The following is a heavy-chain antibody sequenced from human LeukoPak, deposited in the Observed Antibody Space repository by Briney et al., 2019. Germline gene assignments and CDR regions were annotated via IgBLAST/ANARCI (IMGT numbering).Heavy chain of an antibody. CDR3: AKGRILVRGVIAT. Sequence: GGSLRLSCAASGFTFSSYAMSWVRQAPGKGLEWVSAISGSGGSTYYADSVKGRFTISRDNSKNTLYLQMNSLRAEDTAVYYCAKGRILVRGVIATWGQVTLVTVSS. CDR1: GFTFSSYA. CDR2: ISGSGGST. D-gene: IGHD3-10*01. V-gene: IGHV3-23*01. J-gene: IGHJ5*02.